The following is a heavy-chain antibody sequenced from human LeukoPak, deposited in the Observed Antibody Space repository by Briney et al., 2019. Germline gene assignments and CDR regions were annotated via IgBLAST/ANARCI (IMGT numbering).Heavy chain of an antibody. CDR3: ARNKRLGWERADTTFDY. J-gene: IGHJ4*02. Sequence: SETLSLTCTVSGASLSGYYWTWIRQPPGKGLEWIGYNSYSRSTNYNPSLKSRLAMSVDTSKNQFSLRLSSVTAADTAVYYCARNKRLGWERADTTFDYWGQGTLVTVSS. D-gene: IGHD1-1*01. CDR1: GASLSGYY. CDR2: NSYSRST. V-gene: IGHV4-59*12.